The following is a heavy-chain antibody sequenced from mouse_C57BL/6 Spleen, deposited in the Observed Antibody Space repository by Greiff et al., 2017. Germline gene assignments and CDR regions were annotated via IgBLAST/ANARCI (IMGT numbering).Heavy chain of an antibody. J-gene: IGHJ3*01. V-gene: IGHV2-2*01. CDR3: AKRDWFAY. CDR1: GFSLTSYG. CDR2: IWSGGST. Sequence: VQLQQSGPGLVQPSQSLSITCTVSGFSLTSYGVHWVRQSPGKGLEWLGVIWSGGSTDYNAAFISRLSISKDNSKSQVFFKMNSLQADDTAIYYCAKRDWFAYWGQGTLVTGSA.